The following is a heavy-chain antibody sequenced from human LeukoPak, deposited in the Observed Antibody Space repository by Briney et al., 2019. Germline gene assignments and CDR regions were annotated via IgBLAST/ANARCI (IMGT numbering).Heavy chain of an antibody. V-gene: IGHV4-4*07. CDR1: GGSISTYT. CDR3: ARDSSSKNWFDT. Sequence: SETLSLTCTVSGGSISTYTWSWIRQPAERGLEWIGRFYSNGNTAYNPSVKSRVTMSVDMSKNQVSLKLTSVTAADTAIYYCARDSSSKNWFDTWGQGTLVTVSS. CDR2: FYSNGNT. J-gene: IGHJ5*02.